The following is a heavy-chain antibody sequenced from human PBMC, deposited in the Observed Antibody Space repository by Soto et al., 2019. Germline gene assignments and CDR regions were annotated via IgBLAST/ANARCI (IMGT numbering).Heavy chain of an antibody. Sequence: VASVKVSCKASGYTFTGYDINWVRQATGQGPEWMGWMNPNSGNTVYAQKFQGRVTMTRNTSISTAYMELSSLRSEDTAVYYCARENPSGLDYWGQGTLVTVSS. CDR2: MNPNSGNT. CDR1: GYTFTGYD. J-gene: IGHJ4*02. CDR3: ARENPSGLDY. V-gene: IGHV1-8*01.